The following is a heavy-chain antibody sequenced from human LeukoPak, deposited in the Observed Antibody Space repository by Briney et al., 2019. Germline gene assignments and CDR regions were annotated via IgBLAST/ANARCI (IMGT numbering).Heavy chain of an antibody. J-gene: IGHJ3*02. CDR1: GFTFSSYG. D-gene: IGHD5-24*01. CDR3: AKKRDAFDI. CDR2: ISYDGSNK. Sequence: PGGSLRLSCAASGFTFSSYGMHWVRQAPGKGLEWVALISYDGSNKNYADSVKGRFTISRDTSKSTLYLHMNSLRAEDTAMYYCAKKRDAFDIWGQGTVVAVSS. V-gene: IGHV3-30*18.